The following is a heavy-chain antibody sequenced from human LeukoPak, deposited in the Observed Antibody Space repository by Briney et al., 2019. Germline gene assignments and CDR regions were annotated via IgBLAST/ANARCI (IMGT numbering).Heavy chain of an antibody. CDR3: ARPRITMVRGVGNWFDP. Sequence: ASVEVSCKASGYTFTSYAMNWVRQAPGQGLEWMGWINTNTGNPTYAQGFTGRFVFSLDTSVSTAYLQISSLKAEDTAVYYCARPRITMVRGVGNWFDPWGQGTLVTVSS. V-gene: IGHV7-4-1*02. J-gene: IGHJ5*02. CDR2: INTNTGNP. D-gene: IGHD3-10*01. CDR1: GYTFTSYA.